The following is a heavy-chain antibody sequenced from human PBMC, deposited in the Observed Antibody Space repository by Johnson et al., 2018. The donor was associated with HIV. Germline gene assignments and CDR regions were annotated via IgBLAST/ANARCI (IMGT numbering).Heavy chain of an antibody. CDR1: GFTFSSYA. CDR3: AKDWVYSSSPRGAFDI. Sequence: QVQLVESGGGLIQPGGSLRLSCAASGFTFSSYAMHWVRQAPGKGLEWVALISYDGSYKYYADSVKGRFTISRDNSKNTLYLQMNSLRAEDTAVYYCAKDWVYSSSPRGAFDIWGQGTMVTVSS. J-gene: IGHJ3*02. D-gene: IGHD6-6*01. V-gene: IGHV3-30*04. CDR2: ISYDGSYK.